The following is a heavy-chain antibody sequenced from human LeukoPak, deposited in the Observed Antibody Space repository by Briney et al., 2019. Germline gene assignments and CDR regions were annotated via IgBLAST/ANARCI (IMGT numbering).Heavy chain of an antibody. V-gene: IGHV3-23*01. CDR1: GFPFSSYA. CDR3: AKEIGLYCSSTSCIPYDAFDI. Sequence: GGSLRLSCTTSGFPFSSYAMAWVRQAPGKGLEWVSSISGGGGRTDYADAVKGRFTISRDSSKNTLYLQMNSLRAEDTAVYYCAKEIGLYCSSTSCIPYDAFDIWGQGTMVTVSS. D-gene: IGHD2-2*01. J-gene: IGHJ3*02. CDR2: ISGGGGRT.